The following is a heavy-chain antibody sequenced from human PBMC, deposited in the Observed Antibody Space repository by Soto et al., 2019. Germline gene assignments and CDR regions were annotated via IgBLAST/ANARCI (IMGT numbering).Heavy chain of an antibody. CDR1: GFTFSNYG. D-gene: IGHD6-13*01. Sequence: QVQLVESGGGVVQPGRSLRLSCAASGFTFSNYGMHWVRQAPGKGVEWVAVIWNDGTNKYYVDSVRGRFTISRDDSKNTLYLEMNSLRAEDTGVYYCAKDMATAAHQGGAFDIWGLGTMVSVSA. J-gene: IGHJ3*02. CDR2: IWNDGTNK. V-gene: IGHV3-33*03. CDR3: AKDMATAAHQGGAFDI.